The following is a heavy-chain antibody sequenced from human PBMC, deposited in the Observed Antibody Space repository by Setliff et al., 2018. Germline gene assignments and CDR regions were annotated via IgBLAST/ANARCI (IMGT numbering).Heavy chain of an antibody. V-gene: IGHV1-2*04. Sequence: ASVKVSCKASGYTFTGYYMHWVRQAPGQGLEWMGWINPNSGGTNYAQKFQGWVTMTRDTSISTAYMELSRLRSDDTAVYYCARGRDFWSGYLVYWGQGTLVTVS. CDR1: GYTFTGYY. CDR2: INPNSGGT. CDR3: ARGRDFWSGYLVY. D-gene: IGHD3-3*01. J-gene: IGHJ4*02.